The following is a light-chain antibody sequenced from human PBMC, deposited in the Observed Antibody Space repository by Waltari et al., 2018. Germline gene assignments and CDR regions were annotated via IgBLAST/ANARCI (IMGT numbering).Light chain of an antibody. J-gene: IGKJ1*01. CDR3: MQARQTPWT. V-gene: IGKV2-28*01. CDR2: LIS. CDR1: QSLLHSSGNTF. Sequence: DFVMTQSPLSLSVTPGEPPSISCRSRQSLLHSSGNTFLDWYLQKPGQSPQLLIYLISNRASGVPDRFRGSGSGTDFKLKISRVEAEDVGVYFCMQARQTPWTFGQGTKVEIK.